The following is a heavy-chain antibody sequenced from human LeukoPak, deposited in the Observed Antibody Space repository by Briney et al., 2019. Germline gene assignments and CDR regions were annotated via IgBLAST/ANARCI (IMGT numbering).Heavy chain of an antibody. Sequence: PSETLSLTCTVSGGSISSSGYYWGWIRQPPGKGLEWIGSIYYSGSTYYNPSLKSRVTISVGTSKNQFSLKLSSVTAADTAMYYCASPWVNDAFDIWGQGTMVTVSS. D-gene: IGHD2-21*01. CDR2: IYYSGST. V-gene: IGHV4-39*01. CDR1: GGSISSSGYY. CDR3: ASPWVNDAFDI. J-gene: IGHJ3*02.